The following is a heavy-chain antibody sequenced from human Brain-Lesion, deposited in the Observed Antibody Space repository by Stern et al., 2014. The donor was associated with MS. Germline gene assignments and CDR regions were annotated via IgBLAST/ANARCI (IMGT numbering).Heavy chain of an antibody. D-gene: IGHD2-2*01. Sequence: VQLVQSGPGLVKPSQTLSLSCTVSGGSISSGGYYWSWIRQPAGKGLEWIGRIFNSGSTSYTPSHKSRVTISIDTSKTQFSLGLNSMTAADTAVYYCARGRVVPGFQYYATDVWGQGTTVIVSS. J-gene: IGHJ6*02. CDR3: ARGRVVPGFQYYATDV. CDR1: GGSISSGGYY. CDR2: IFNSGST. V-gene: IGHV4-61*02.